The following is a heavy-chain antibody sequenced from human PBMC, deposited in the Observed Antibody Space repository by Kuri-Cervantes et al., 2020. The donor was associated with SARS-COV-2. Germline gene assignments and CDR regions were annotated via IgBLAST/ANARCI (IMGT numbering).Heavy chain of an antibody. D-gene: IGHD3-3*01. CDR2: IRSKAYGGTT. CDR3: TRDDFWSGYFDY. Sequence: GGSLRLSCTASGFTFGDYAMSWVRQAPGKGLEWVGFIRSKAYGGTTEYAASVKGRFTISRDDSKSIAYLQMNSLKTVDTAVYYCTRDDFWSGYFDYWGQGTLVTVSS. CDR1: GFTFGDYA. J-gene: IGHJ4*02. V-gene: IGHV3-49*04.